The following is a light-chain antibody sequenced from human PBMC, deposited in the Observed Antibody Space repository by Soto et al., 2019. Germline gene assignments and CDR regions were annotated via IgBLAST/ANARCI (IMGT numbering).Light chain of an antibody. CDR1: QTVGSTY. CDR2: DTS. V-gene: IGKV3D-20*01. J-gene: IGKJ1*01. CDR3: QHYGSSPWT. Sequence: EIVLTQSPATLSLSPGERATLSCGASQTVGSTYLAWYHQKPGLAPRLLIYDTSSRATGIPDRFSGSGSGTDFTLTLRRLEPEDFAVYSCQHYGSSPWTFGQGAKVEIK.